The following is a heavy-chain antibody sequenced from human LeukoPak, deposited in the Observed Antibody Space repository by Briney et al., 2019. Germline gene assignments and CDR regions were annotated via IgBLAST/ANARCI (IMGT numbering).Heavy chain of an antibody. Sequence: GGSLRLSCAASGFTFSSYGKHWVRQAPGKGLEWVAVISYDGSNKYYADSVKGRFTISRDNSKNTLYLQMNSLRAEDTAVYYCAKDGEAYCSGGSCWYYFDYWGQGTLVTVSS. CDR3: AKDGEAYCSGGSCWYYFDY. V-gene: IGHV3-30*18. CDR2: ISYDGSNK. J-gene: IGHJ4*02. CDR1: GFTFSSYG. D-gene: IGHD2-15*01.